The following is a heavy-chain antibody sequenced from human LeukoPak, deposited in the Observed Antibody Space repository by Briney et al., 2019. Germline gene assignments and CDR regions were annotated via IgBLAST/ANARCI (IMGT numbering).Heavy chain of an antibody. Sequence: GGSLRLSCAASGFTFSSCSMNWVRQAPGKGLEWVSYISSSSSTIYYADSVKGRFTISRDNAKNSLYLQMNSLRAEDTAVYYCTRVLYSSGWYGDHYWGQGTLVTVSS. D-gene: IGHD6-19*01. CDR3: TRVLYSSGWYGDHY. CDR2: ISSSSSTI. CDR1: GFTFSSCS. V-gene: IGHV3-48*01. J-gene: IGHJ4*02.